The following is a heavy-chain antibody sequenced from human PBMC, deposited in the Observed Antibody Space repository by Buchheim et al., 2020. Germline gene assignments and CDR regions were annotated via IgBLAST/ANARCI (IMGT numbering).Heavy chain of an antibody. V-gene: IGHV3-66*02. J-gene: IGHJ6*02. CDR1: GFTVSSNY. CDR3: AAYASIVGATTPYYYYGMDV. D-gene: IGHD1-26*01. CDR2: IYSGGST. Sequence: EVQLVESGGGLVQPGGSLRLSCAASGFTVSSNYMSWVRQAPGKGLEWVSVIYSGGSTYYADSVKGRFTISRDNSKNTLYLQMNSLRAEDTAVYYCAAYASIVGATTPYYYYGMDVWGQGTT.